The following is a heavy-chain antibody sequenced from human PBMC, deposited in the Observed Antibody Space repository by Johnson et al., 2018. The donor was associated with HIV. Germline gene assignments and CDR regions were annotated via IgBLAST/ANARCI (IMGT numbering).Heavy chain of an antibody. CDR3: ARGRVSMKVVDLRGGGFDF. V-gene: IGHV3-30*04. CDR2: ISFDGTPK. D-gene: IGHD3-22*01. J-gene: IGHJ3*01. CDR1: GLNFSDYS. Sequence: QVQLVESGGGVVQPGTSMRLSCVVSGLNFSDYSMHWVRQTPGKGLEWVAFISFDGTPKYYADSVKGRFTISRDNSNNTLYLQMNSLRVEDTARYLCARGRVSMKVVDLRGGGFDFWGQGTKVTVSS.